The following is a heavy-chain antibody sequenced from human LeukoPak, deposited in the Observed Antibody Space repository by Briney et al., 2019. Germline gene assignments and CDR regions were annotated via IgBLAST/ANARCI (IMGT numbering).Heavy chain of an antibody. CDR2: INSDGSST. V-gene: IGHV3-74*01. D-gene: IGHD5-18*01. Sequence: PGGSLRLSCAASGFTFSSYWMHWVRQAPGKGLVWVSRINSDGSSTSYADSVKGRFTISRDNAKNTLYLQMNSLRAEDTAVYYCARCPSMVKGILSYNWFDPWSQGTLVTVSS. CDR1: GFTFSSYW. J-gene: IGHJ5*02. CDR3: ARCPSMVKGILSYNWFDP.